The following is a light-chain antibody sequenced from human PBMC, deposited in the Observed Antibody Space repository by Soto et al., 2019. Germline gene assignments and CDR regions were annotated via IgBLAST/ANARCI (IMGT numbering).Light chain of an antibody. Sequence: DIQMTQFPSTLSASVGDRVNITCRASQRINIWLAWYQQKPGKAPNLLIYKASNLQSGVTSRFSGSGSGTEFTLTISSLQPDDFSTYYCQQYDSYPYSFGQWTKLEIK. J-gene: IGKJ2*03. CDR3: QQYDSYPYS. V-gene: IGKV1-5*03. CDR1: QRINIW. CDR2: KAS.